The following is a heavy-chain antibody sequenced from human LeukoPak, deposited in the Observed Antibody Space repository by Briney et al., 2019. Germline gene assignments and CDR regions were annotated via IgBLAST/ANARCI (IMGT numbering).Heavy chain of an antibody. Sequence: SETLSLTCTVSSGSISSSTYYWGWIRQPPGKGLEWIGSIYHSGSTYYNPSLKSRVTISVDTSKNQFSLKLSSVTAADTAVYYCARAVGAGSDAFDIWGQGTMVTVSS. CDR2: IYHSGST. D-gene: IGHD1-26*01. CDR1: SGSISSSTYY. CDR3: ARAVGAGSDAFDI. J-gene: IGHJ3*02. V-gene: IGHV4-39*07.